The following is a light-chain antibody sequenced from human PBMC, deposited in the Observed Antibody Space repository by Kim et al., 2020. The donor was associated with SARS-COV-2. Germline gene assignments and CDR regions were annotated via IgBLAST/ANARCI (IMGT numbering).Light chain of an antibody. CDR1: NIGRKS. V-gene: IGLV3-21*04. CDR2: YDT. J-gene: IGLJ2*01. Sequence: SVGPGGTATITCGGNNIGRKSVHWYQQKPGQAPVLVISYDTDRPSGIPERFSGSNSGNTATLTISRVEAGDEADYYGQVWDDGSVIFGGGTQLTVL. CDR3: QVWDDGSVI.